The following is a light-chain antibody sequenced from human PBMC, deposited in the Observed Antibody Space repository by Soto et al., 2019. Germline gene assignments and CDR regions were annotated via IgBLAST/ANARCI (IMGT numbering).Light chain of an antibody. Sequence: EIVLTQSPATLSLSPGERATLSCRASQSVSSYLAWYQQKPGQAPRLLIYDASNRATGIPARFSGSGSGTDFTLTISILDPEDFAVYYCQQRSNWLGATFGQATRLEIK. V-gene: IGKV3-11*01. J-gene: IGKJ5*01. CDR1: QSVSSY. CDR2: DAS. CDR3: QQRSNWLGAT.